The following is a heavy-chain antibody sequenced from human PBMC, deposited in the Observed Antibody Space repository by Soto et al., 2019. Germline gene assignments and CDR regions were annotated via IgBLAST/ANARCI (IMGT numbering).Heavy chain of an antibody. CDR2: ISPNSGGT. CDR3: ARGGYYDASGHLGYFDF. CDR1: GYTFTGYY. D-gene: IGHD3-22*01. Sequence: ASVKVSCKASGYTFTGYYVHWVRQAPGQGLEWMGWISPNSGGTNYAQNFQGGVTMTRDTSISTAYMELSRLRSDDTAVYYCARGGYYDASGHLGYFDFWGQGTLVTVSS. V-gene: IGHV1-2*02. J-gene: IGHJ4*02.